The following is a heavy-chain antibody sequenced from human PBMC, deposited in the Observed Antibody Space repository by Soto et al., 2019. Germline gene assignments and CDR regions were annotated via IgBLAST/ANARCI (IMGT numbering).Heavy chain of an antibody. CDR2: IIPLFNAT. V-gene: IGHV1-69*13. J-gene: IGHJ4*02. D-gene: IGHD2-2*01. Sequence: VASVKVSCKTSGGIFKKFDIGWVRQSPGQGLEWMGEIIPLFNATNYAQKFRGRVTVTADESTRTAYMELTRLTYDDTAVYFCAITAERNAQKFDFWGQGTLVTVSS. CDR1: GGIFKKFD. CDR3: AITAERNAQKFDF.